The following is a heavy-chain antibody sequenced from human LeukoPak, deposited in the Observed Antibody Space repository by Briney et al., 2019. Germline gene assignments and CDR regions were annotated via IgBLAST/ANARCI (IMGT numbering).Heavy chain of an antibody. J-gene: IGHJ4*02. Sequence: SVQVSCKASGGTFSSYTISWVRQAPGQGLEWMGRIIRILGIANYAQKFQGRVTITADKSTSTTYMELSSLRSDDTAVYYCAAYCSSTSCYGGLDYWGQGTLVTVSS. D-gene: IGHD2-2*01. CDR2: IIRILGIA. CDR3: AAYCSSTSCYGGLDY. V-gene: IGHV1-69*02. CDR1: GGTFSSYT.